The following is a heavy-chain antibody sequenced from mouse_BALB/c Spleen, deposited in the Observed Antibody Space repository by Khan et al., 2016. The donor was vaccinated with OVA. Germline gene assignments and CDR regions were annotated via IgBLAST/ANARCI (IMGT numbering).Heavy chain of an antibody. CDR3: ARGNDYGYYFDY. J-gene: IGHJ2*01. Sequence: VQLKESGPGLVKPSQSLSLTCTVTGYSITSGYAWNWIRQFPGNKLEWMGYISYSGVTSYTPSLKSRISITRDTSKNQFFLQLNSVTTEDTATFYRARGNDYGYYFDYWGQGTTVTVSS. CDR2: ISYSGVT. V-gene: IGHV3-2*02. CDR1: GYSITSGYA. D-gene: IGHD1-1*01.